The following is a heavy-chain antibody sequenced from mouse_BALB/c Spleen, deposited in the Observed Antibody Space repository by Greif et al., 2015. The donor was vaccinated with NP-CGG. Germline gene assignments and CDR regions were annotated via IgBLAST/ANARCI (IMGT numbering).Heavy chain of an antibody. CDR1: GFNIKDTY. CDR3: ARVITGYWYFDV. J-gene: IGHJ1*01. Sequence: VQLQQSGAELVKPGASVKLSCTASGFNIKDTYMHWVKQRPEQGLERIGRIDPANGNTKYDPKFQGKATITADTSSNTAYLQLSSLTSEDTAVYYCARVITGYWYFDVWGAGTTVTVSS. D-gene: IGHD2-4*01. V-gene: IGHV14-3*02. CDR2: IDPANGNT.